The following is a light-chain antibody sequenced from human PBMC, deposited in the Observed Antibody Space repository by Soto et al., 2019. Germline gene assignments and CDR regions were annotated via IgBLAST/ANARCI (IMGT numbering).Light chain of an antibody. V-gene: IGKV3-15*01. CDR3: QQYNKWPPWT. CDR1: QSVSRN. CDR2: GAS. J-gene: IGKJ1*01. Sequence: ETVMTQSPATLSVSPGDEATLFCRASQSVSRNLAWYQQKPGQAPRLLIYGASTRATGIPDRFSGSGSGTEFTLTISSLQSEDFAVYFCQQYNKWPPWTFGQGTKGESK.